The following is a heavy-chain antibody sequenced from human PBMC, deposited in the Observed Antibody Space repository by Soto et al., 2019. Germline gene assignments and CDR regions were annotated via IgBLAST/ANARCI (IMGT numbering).Heavy chain of an antibody. CDR2: VIPIFGTS. CDR3: AKIRWTISLQEEDAI. V-gene: IGHV1-69*06. D-gene: IGHD2-15*01. Sequence: QVQLVQSGAEVKKPGSSVKVSCKYSGGTFGSYAISWVRQAPGQGLEWMGGVIPIFGTSHYAQKFHGRVTITADIPTSTAYLELSRLKSADTAVYYCAKIRWTISLQEEDAIWGQGTLVTVSS. CDR1: GGTFGSYA. J-gene: IGHJ4*02.